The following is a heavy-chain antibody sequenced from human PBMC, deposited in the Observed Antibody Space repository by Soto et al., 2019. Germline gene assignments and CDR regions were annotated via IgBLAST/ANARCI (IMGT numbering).Heavy chain of an antibody. CDR2: ISANNGNT. J-gene: IGHJ3*02. Sequence: ASVKVSCKASGYTFTSYGISWVRQAPGQGLEWMGWISANNGNTNYAQKLQGRVTMTTDTSTSTAYMELSRLRSDDTAVYYCARGPEKNDAFDIWGQGTMVTVSS. CDR3: ARGPEKNDAFDI. CDR1: GYTFTSYG. V-gene: IGHV1-18*01.